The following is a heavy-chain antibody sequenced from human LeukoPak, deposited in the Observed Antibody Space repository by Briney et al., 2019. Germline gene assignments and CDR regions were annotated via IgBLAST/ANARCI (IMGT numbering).Heavy chain of an antibody. Sequence: GGSLRLSCVASGFNFNTYWMHWVRQVPGKGLMSVSRINPEGTYPNYAGSVKGRFTISRDNAKNTLYLQMNSLRVEDAAVYYCVRDRDWNIDLWGQGTLVTVSS. V-gene: IGHV3-74*01. CDR1: GFNFNTYW. D-gene: IGHD1/OR15-1a*01. CDR2: INPEGTYP. CDR3: VRDRDWNIDL. J-gene: IGHJ5*02.